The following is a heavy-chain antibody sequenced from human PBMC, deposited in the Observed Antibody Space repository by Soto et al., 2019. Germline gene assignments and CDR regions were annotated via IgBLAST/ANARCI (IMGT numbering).Heavy chain of an antibody. CDR1: GVCISSNYY. CDR2: ISHIGSV. CDR3: VRSFGWYAIDY. D-gene: IGHD6-19*01. Sequence: QVLLQESGPGLVQPSGTLSLSCAVSGVCISSNYYWGWVRQSPGKGLEWLGDISHIGSVNYSPTLMSRVTISMDRSENQFSLKLNSVTAADTAVYYCVRSFGWYAIDYWGLGTLVIVSS. J-gene: IGHJ4*02. V-gene: IGHV4-4*02.